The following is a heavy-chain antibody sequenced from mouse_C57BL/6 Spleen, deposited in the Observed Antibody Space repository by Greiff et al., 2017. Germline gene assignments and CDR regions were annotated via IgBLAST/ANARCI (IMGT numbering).Heavy chain of an antibody. J-gene: IGHJ1*03. Sequence: QVQLQQPGAELVRPGSSVKLSCKASGYTFTSYWMHWVKQRPIQGLEWIGNIDPSDSETHYNQKFKDKATLTVDKSSSTAYMQLSSLTSEDSAVDYCARTTVVADWYFDVWGTGTTVTVSS. CDR2: IDPSDSET. CDR1: GYTFTSYW. V-gene: IGHV1-52*01. D-gene: IGHD1-1*01. CDR3: ARTTVVADWYFDV.